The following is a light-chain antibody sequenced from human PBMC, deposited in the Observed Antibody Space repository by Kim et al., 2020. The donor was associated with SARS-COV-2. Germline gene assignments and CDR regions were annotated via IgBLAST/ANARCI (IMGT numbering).Light chain of an antibody. V-gene: IGKV1-12*01. CDR3: QQGNTFPPT. J-gene: IGKJ4*01. CDR2: AAS. CDR1: QGISSW. Sequence: DIQMTQSPSSVSASIGDRVTITCRASQGISSWLAWYQRKPGKAPKLLIYAASTLQSGVPSRFSGSGSGTDFTLTISSLQPEDFATYSCQQGNTFPPTFGGGTKVDIK.